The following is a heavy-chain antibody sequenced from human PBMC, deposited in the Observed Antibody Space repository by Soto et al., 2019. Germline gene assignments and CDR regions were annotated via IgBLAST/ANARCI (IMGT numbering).Heavy chain of an antibody. CDR3: ATDANHDILTGYGFDY. D-gene: IGHD3-9*01. Sequence: PSETLSLTCAVSGGSISSSNWWSWVRQPPGKGLEWIGAIYHSGSTNYNPSLKSRVTISVDKSKNQFSLKLSSVTAADTAVYYCATDANHDILTGYGFDYWGQGTLVTVYS. J-gene: IGHJ4*02. CDR1: GGSISSSNW. CDR2: IYHSGST. V-gene: IGHV4-4*02.